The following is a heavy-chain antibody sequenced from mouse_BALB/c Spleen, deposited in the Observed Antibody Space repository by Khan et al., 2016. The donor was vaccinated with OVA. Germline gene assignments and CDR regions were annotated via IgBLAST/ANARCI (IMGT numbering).Heavy chain of an antibody. D-gene: IGHD2-14*01. V-gene: IGHV1-77*01. CDR3: ARGGYSVFAY. CDR1: GYTFTDYI. CDR2: IFPGSGTP. Sequence: QVRLQQSGPELVKPGASLKVSCKASGYTFTDYIIGWVKQSTRQGLEWIGDIFPGSGTPYYNEKFKDKATLTADKSSNTAYMQLSSPTSEDSAVYFCARGGYSVFAYWGQGTLVTVSA. J-gene: IGHJ3*01.